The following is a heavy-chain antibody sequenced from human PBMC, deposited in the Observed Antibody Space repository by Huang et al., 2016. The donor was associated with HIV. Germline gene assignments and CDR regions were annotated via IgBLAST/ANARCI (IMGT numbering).Heavy chain of an antibody. V-gene: IGHV4-39*01. Sequence: QLQLQGSGPGLVKPSETLSLTCTVSGGSITSSSYYWGWIRQPPGKGLEWVGSIYYSVSTDYNPSLKRRVTVSVDTSKNQFSLKLSSVTAADTAVYYCARHFSYYDSSGYTPWDAFDIWGQGTMVTVSS. CDR2: IYYSVST. D-gene: IGHD3-22*01. J-gene: IGHJ3*02. CDR1: GGSITSSSYY. CDR3: ARHFSYYDSSGYTPWDAFDI.